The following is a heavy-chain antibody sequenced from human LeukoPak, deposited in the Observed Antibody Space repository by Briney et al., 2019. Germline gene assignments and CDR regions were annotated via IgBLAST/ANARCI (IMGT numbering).Heavy chain of an antibody. Sequence: GGSLRLSCAASGFTFSSYAMSWVRQAPGKGLEWVSSISSSSSYIYYADSVKGRFTISRDNAKNSLYLQMNSLRAEDTAVYYCARDRDVDTATFDYWGQGTLVTVSS. J-gene: IGHJ4*02. CDR2: ISSSSSYI. CDR1: GFTFSSYA. V-gene: IGHV3-21*01. D-gene: IGHD5-18*01. CDR3: ARDRDVDTATFDY.